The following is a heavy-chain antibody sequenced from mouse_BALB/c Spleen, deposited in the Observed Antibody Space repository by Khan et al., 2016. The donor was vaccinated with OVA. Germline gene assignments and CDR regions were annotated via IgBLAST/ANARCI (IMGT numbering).Heavy chain of an antibody. CDR1: GYTFTTYT. J-gene: IGHJ3*01. D-gene: IGHD2-14*01. CDR2: ISPSSGST. CDR3: AREGAYYRSDGWFAY. Sequence: VQLQQSGTELARPGASVKMSCKASGYTFTTYTMHWVKQRPGQGLEWIGYISPSSGSTNYNQKFKDKATLTADNSSITAFMQLSSLTSEDSAVYYCAREGAYYRSDGWFAYWGQGTLVTVSA. V-gene: IGHV1-4*01.